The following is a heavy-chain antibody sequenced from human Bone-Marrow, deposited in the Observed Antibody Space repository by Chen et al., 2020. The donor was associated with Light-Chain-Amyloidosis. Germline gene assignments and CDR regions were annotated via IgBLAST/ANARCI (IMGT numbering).Heavy chain of an antibody. J-gene: IGHJ4*02. V-gene: IGHV3-23*04. Sequence: EVQLVESGGGLVQPGGCLRLSCATAGFNFSSCGMSWVRQAPGKGLEWVSTVSGSTVSTYYAGAVKGRFIISRDNSKSTLYLQMNSLRAGDTVVYFCTRKGGYFDFWGQGSLVTVSS. CDR2: VSGSTVST. D-gene: IGHD3-10*01. CDR1: GFNFSSCG. CDR3: TRKGGYFDF.